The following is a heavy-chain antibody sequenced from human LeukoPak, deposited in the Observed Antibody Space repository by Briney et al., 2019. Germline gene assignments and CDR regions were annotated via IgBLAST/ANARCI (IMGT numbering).Heavy chain of an antibody. CDR3: AKSPLSMALYYFDY. CDR2: ISGSGGST. Sequence: GGSLRLSCAASGFTFSSYEMNWVRQAPGKGLEWVSAISGSGGSTYYADSVKGRFTISRDNSKNTLYLQMNSLRAEDTAVYYCAKSPLSMALYYFDYWGQGTLVTVSS. J-gene: IGHJ4*02. CDR1: GFTFSSYE. V-gene: IGHV3-23*01. D-gene: IGHD2/OR15-2a*01.